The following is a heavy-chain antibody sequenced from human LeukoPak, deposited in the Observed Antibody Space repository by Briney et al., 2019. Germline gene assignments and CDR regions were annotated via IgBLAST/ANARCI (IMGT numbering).Heavy chain of an antibody. CDR2: IASKTDGGAT. Sequence: GGSLRLSCSASGLTFTNPWMNWVLQAPGEGLDWVGRIASKTDGGATDYAAPVKGRFTISRDDSKNTLNLQMNSLKTEDTAVYYCTTGIRGDWGQGTLVTVSS. CDR1: GLTFTNPW. D-gene: IGHD3-10*01. J-gene: IGHJ4*02. CDR3: TTGIRGD. V-gene: IGHV3-15*07.